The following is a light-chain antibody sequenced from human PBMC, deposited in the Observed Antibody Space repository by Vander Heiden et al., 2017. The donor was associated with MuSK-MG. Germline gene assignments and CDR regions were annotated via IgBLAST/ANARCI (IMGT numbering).Light chain of an antibody. CDR1: CTHADGYNY. CDR3: CSYTSSSTYV. CDR2: DVS. J-gene: IGLJ1*01. Sequence: SALTQPASVTGRHGHSISISCTGTCTHADGYNYVSWYQHNPGHAPKPMVYDVSNRPSGVSNRFSGSKSGNTASLTISGLQADDEADYYCCSYTSSSTYVFGTGTKVTVL. V-gene: IGLV2-14*03.